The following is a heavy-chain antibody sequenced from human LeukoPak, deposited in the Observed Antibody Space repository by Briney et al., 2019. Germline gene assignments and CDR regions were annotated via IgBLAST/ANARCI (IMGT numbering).Heavy chain of an antibody. CDR2: IYPGDSDT. J-gene: IGHJ4*02. CDR3: AKKSGGFDS. V-gene: IGHV5-51*04. CDR1: GYSFTSYW. Sequence: GESLKISCKGSGYSFTSYWIGWVRQMTGEGLEYMGIIYPGDSDTRYSPSFEGQVTISADKPINTAYLQWSSLKASDSAMYYCAKKSGGFDSWGQGTLVTVSS.